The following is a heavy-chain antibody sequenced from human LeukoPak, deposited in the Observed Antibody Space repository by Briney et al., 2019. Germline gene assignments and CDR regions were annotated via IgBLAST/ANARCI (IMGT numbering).Heavy chain of an antibody. D-gene: IGHD5-18*01. V-gene: IGHV1-69*04. CDR1: GGTFTSYT. CDR3: AREGLQAFDY. CDR2: ITPILGVA. Sequence: GASVKVSCKASGGTFTSYTISWVRHPPGQGLELMGRITPILGVANYAQKFQGRVAITADKSTSKAYMELSSLRSEDTGVYYCAREGLQAFDYWGQGTLVTVSS. J-gene: IGHJ4*02.